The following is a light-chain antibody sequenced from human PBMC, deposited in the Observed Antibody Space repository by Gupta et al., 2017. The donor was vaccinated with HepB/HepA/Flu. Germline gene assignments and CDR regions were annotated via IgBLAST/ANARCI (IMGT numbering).Light chain of an antibody. Sequence: QSGLTQPASVSGSPGQSITISCTGTSSDVGSYNYVSWYQQHPGKGPKLLIYDVNHRPSGVSNRFSGSRSGNTASLTISGLQAEDEADYYCCSYSTSSIFVFGTGTKVTVL. CDR1: SSDVGSYNY. CDR3: CSYSTSSIFV. J-gene: IGLJ1*01. CDR2: DVN. V-gene: IGLV2-14*03.